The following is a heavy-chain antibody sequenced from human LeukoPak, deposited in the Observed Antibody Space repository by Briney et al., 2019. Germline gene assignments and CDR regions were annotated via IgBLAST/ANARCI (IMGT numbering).Heavy chain of an antibody. J-gene: IGHJ4*02. Sequence: SGTLSLTCTLSGGSVSSSSYYWGWIRQPPGKGLEWIGSIYYSGSTYYNPSLKSRVTISVDTSRNQFSLKLSSVTAADTAVYYCARTRYYYNSRSYGAPYYFDYWGQGTLVTVSS. CDR1: GGSVSSSSYY. CDR3: ARTRYYYNSRSYGAPYYFDY. V-gene: IGHV4-39*01. CDR2: IYYSGST. D-gene: IGHD3-10*01.